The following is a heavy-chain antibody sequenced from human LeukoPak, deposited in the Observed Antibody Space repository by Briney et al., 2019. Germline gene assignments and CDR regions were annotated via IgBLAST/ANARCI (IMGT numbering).Heavy chain of an antibody. D-gene: IGHD3-9*01. CDR3: ARTYYDILTGYYYFDY. CDR2: IYSGGST. J-gene: IGHJ4*02. CDR1: GFTVSSNY. Sequence: GGSLRLSCAASGFTVSSNYMSWVRQAPGKGLEWVSVIYSGGSTYYADSVKGRFTISRHNSKTTLYLQMNSLRAEDTAVYYCARTYYDILTGYYYFDYWGQGTLVTVSS. V-gene: IGHV3-53*04.